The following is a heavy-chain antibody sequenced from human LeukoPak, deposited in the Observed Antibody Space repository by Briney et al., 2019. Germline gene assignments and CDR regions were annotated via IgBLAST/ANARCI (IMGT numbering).Heavy chain of an antibody. CDR1: GGSFSGYY. CDR3: ARERSSGWYVDY. J-gene: IGHJ4*02. CDR2: INHSGST. D-gene: IGHD6-19*01. V-gene: IGHV4-34*01. Sequence: SSETLSLTCAVYGGSFSGYYWSWIRQPPGKGLEWIGEINHSGSTNYNPSLKSRVTISVDTSKNQFSLKLSSVTAADTAVYYCARERSSGWYVDYWGQGTLVTVSS.